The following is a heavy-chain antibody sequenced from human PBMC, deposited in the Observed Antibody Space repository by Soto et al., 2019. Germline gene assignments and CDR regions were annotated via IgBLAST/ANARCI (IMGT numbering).Heavy chain of an antibody. V-gene: IGHV3-49*04. J-gene: IGHJ6*02. D-gene: IGHD2-21*02. CDR1: GFTFGDYA. CDR3: TRRAYCGGDCYLYYYYGMDV. Sequence: GGSLRLSCTASGFTFGDYAMSWVRQAPGKGLEWVGFIRSKAYGGTTEYAASVKGRFTISRDDSKSIAYLQMNSLKTEETAVYYCTRRAYCGGDCYLYYYYGMDVWGQGTTVTVSS. CDR2: IRSKAYGGTT.